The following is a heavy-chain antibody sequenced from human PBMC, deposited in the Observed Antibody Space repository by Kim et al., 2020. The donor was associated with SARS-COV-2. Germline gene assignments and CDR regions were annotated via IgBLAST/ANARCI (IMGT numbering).Heavy chain of an antibody. Sequence: GGSLRLSCAASGFTFSSYWMHWVRQAPGKGLVWVSRINSDGSSTSYADSVKGRFTISRDNAKNTLYLQMNSLRDEDTAVYYCARDRKDSSGYYPSGYWGQGTLVTVSS. V-gene: IGHV3-74*01. CDR1: GFTFSSYW. D-gene: IGHD3-22*01. CDR2: INSDGSST. CDR3: ARDRKDSSGYYPSGY. J-gene: IGHJ4*02.